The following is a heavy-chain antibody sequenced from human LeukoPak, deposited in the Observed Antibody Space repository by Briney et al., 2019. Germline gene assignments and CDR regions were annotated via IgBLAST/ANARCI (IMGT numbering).Heavy chain of an antibody. CDR1: GFTFSDYY. D-gene: IGHD3-9*01. J-gene: IGHJ2*01. CDR2: ISSSGSTI. Sequence: GGSLRLSCAASGFTFSDYYMSWIRQAPGKGLEWVSYISSSGSTIYYADSVKGRFTISRDNAKNSLYLQMNSLRAEDTAVYYCARDPRIGGRYFDWLLLNWYFDLWGRGTLVTVSS. V-gene: IGHV3-11*01. CDR3: ARDPRIGGRYFDWLLLNWYFDL.